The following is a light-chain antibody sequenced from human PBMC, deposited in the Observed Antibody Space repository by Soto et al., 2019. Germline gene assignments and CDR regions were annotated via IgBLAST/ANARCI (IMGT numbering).Light chain of an antibody. J-gene: IGKJ4*01. CDR3: HQYASSPLT. CDR1: QSVRSNY. CDR2: GAS. Sequence: EIVLTQSPGTLSLSPGERAALSCRASQSVRSNYLAWYQQKPGQAPRLLIYGASSRATGIPDRFSGSGSGTDFTLTISRLEPEDFAVYYCHQYASSPLTFGGGTKVEIK. V-gene: IGKV3-20*01.